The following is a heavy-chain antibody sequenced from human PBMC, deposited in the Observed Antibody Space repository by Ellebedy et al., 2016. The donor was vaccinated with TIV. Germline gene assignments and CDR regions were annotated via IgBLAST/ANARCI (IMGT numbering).Heavy chain of an antibody. V-gene: IGHV3-23*01. D-gene: IGHD4-11*01. Sequence: GESLKISCAASGFTFSNYAMSWVRQAPGKGLEWVSGISGSGGWTYYADSVKGRFTISRDNPKNTVSLQMTSLRAEDTAVYYCARLPPFYGGADYIGHDFDFWGQGALVTVSS. CDR2: ISGSGGWT. CDR1: GFTFSNYA. CDR3: ARLPPFYGGADYIGHDFDF. J-gene: IGHJ4*02.